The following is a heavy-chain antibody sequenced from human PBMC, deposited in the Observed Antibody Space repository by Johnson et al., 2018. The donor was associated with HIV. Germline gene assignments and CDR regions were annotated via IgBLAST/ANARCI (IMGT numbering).Heavy chain of an antibody. CDR1: GFTLSKHA. V-gene: IGHV3-33*01. Sequence: HVQLVESGRRVVQPGRSLRLSCAASGFTLSKHAMHWVRQAPGKGLEWVTVIWYDGSNKHYADSVKGRFTISRDNSKNTLFLQMNSLRAEDTAVYYCARDPAAAALRAFDIWGQGTMVTVSS. J-gene: IGHJ3*02. CDR3: ARDPAAAALRAFDI. D-gene: IGHD6-13*01. CDR2: IWYDGSNK.